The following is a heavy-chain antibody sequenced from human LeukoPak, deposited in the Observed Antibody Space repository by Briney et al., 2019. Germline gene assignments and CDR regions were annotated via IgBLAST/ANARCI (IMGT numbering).Heavy chain of an antibody. CDR1: GGSISSSSYY. D-gene: IGHD6-19*01. CDR2: IYYSGST. J-gene: IGHJ3*02. Sequence: SETLSLTCTVSGGSISSSSYYWGWIRQPPGKGLEWIGSIYYSGSTYYNPSLKSRVTISVDTSKNQFSLKLSSVTAADTAVYYCARVAGSGWYGVDALDIWGQGTMVTVSS. V-gene: IGHV4-39*07. CDR3: ARVAGSGWYGVDALDI.